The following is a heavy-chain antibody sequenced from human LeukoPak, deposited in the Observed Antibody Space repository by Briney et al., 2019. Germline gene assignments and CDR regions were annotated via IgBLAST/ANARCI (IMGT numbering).Heavy chain of an antibody. CDR3: AKGERYYDILTGYLYYFDY. Sequence: GGSRRLSCAASGFTFSSYGMHWVRQAPGNGLEWVAVISYDGSNKYYADSVKGRFTISRDNSKNTLYLQMNSLRAEDTAVYYCAKGERYYDILTGYLYYFDYWGQGTLVTVSS. J-gene: IGHJ4*02. D-gene: IGHD3-9*01. V-gene: IGHV3-30*18. CDR2: ISYDGSNK. CDR1: GFTFSSYG.